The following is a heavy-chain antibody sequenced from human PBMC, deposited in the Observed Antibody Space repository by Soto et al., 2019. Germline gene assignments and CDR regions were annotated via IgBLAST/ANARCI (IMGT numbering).Heavy chain of an antibody. CDR2: INHSGST. V-gene: IGHV4-34*01. Sequence: QVQLQQWGAGLLKPSETLSLTCAVYGGSFSGYYWSWIRQPPGKGLEWIGEINHSGSTNYNPSLKSRVTISVDTSKNQFSLKLSSVTAADTAVYYCARDPMTVVVKWGFDYWGQGTLVTVSS. J-gene: IGHJ4*02. CDR3: ARDPMTVVVKWGFDY. D-gene: IGHD3-22*01. CDR1: GGSFSGYY.